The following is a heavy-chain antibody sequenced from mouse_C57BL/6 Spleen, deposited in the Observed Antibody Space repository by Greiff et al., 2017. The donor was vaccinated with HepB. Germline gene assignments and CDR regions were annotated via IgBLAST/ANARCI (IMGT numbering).Heavy chain of an antibody. D-gene: IGHD2-10*02. V-gene: IGHV1-82*01. CDR3: ARGMVPYYFDY. CDR1: GYAFSSSW. J-gene: IGHJ2*01. Sequence: VKLQQSGPELVKPGASVKISCKASGYAFSSSWMNWVKQRPGKGLEWIGRIYPGDGDTNYNGKFKGKATLTADKSSSTAYMQLSSLTSEDSAVYFCARGMVPYYFDYWGQGTTLTVSS. CDR2: IYPGDGDT.